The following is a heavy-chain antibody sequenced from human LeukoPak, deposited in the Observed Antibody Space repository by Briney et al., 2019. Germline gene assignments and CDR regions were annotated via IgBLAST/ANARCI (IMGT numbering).Heavy chain of an antibody. CDR1: GFTFDDYA. CDR3: AKASGYGDYGYYSYYIDV. CDR2: ISWNSGSI. Sequence: GGSLRLSCAASGFTFDDYAMYWVRQTPGKGLEWVSGISWNSGSIGYADSVKGRFTISRDNSMRTLFLQMNSLRAEDTAVYYCAKASGYGDYGYYSYYIDVWGKGTTVTISS. D-gene: IGHD4-17*01. V-gene: IGHV3-9*01. J-gene: IGHJ6*03.